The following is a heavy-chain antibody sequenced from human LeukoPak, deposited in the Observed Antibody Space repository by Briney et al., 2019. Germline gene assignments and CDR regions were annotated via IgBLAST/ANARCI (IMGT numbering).Heavy chain of an antibody. D-gene: IGHD2/OR15-2a*01. V-gene: IGHV3-74*01. CDR1: GFTFSSYW. CDR3: ARDFSAGVDY. CDR2: ISSDGSTT. J-gene: IGHJ4*02. Sequence: GGSLRLSCAASGFTFSSYWMHWVRQAPGKGLVWVSRISSDGSTTIYADSVKGRFTISRDNAKNTLYLQMNSLRAEDMAVYYCARDFSAGVDYWGQGTLVTVSS.